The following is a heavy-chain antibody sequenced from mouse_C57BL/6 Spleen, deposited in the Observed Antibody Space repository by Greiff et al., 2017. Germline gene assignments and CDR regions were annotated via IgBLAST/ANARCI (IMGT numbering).Heavy chain of an antibody. V-gene: IGHV1-82*01. CDR3: ARYGDGLYFDY. D-gene: IGHD1-1*01. CDR2: IYPGDGDT. CDR1: GYAFSSSW. Sequence: QVQLQQSGPELVKPGASVKISCKASGYAFSSSWMNWVKQRPGKGLEWIGRIYPGDGDTNYNGKFKGKATLTADKSSSTAYMQLSSLTSEDSAVYFCARYGDGLYFDYWGQGTTLTVSS. J-gene: IGHJ2*01.